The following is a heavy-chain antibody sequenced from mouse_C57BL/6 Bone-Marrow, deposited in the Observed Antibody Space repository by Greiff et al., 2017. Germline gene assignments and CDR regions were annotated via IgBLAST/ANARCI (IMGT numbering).Heavy chain of an antibody. J-gene: IGHJ4*01. CDR1: GFTFSSYG. Sequence: DVKLQESGGDLVKPGGSLKLSCAASGFTFSSYGMSWVRQTPDKRLEWVATISSGGSYTYYPDSVKGRFTISRDNAKNTLYLQMSSLKSEDTAMYYCARPQGYAMDYWGQGTSVTVSS. CDR3: ARPQGYAMDY. CDR2: ISSGGSYT. V-gene: IGHV5-6*02.